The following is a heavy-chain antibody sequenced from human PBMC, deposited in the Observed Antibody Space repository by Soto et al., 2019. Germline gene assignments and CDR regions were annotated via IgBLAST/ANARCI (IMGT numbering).Heavy chain of an antibody. Sequence: ASVKVSCKASGYTFTGYYMHWVRQAPGQGLEWMGWINPNSGGTNYAQKFQGWVTMTRDTSISTAYMELSRLRSDDTAVYYCAGGLGVRRIFGVGTGRDAFDIWGQGTMVTVSS. CDR1: GYTFTGYY. V-gene: IGHV1-2*04. CDR2: INPNSGGT. CDR3: AGGLGVRRIFGVGTGRDAFDI. J-gene: IGHJ3*02. D-gene: IGHD3-3*01.